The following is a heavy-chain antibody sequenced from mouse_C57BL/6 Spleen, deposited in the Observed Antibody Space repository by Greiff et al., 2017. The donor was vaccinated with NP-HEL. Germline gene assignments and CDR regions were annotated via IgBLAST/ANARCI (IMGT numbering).Heavy chain of an antibody. CDR2: IDPETGGT. CDR1: GYTFTDYE. D-gene: IGHD3-3*01. V-gene: IGHV1-15*01. Sequence: VQRVESGAELVRPGASVTLSCKASGYTFTDYEMHWVKQTPVHGLEWIGAIDPETGGTAYNQKFKGKAILTADKSSSTAYMELRSLTSEDSAVYYCTRWGLSRGYWGQGTTLTVSS. J-gene: IGHJ2*01. CDR3: TRWGLSRGY.